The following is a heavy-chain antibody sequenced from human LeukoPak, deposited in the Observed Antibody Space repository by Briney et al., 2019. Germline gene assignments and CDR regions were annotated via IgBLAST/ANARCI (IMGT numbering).Heavy chain of an antibody. V-gene: IGHV3-21*01. D-gene: IGHD2-21*02. J-gene: IGHJ4*02. Sequence: GGSLRLSCAASGFTFSSYAMNWVRQAPGKGLEWVLSISSSSNYIYYADSVKGRFTISRDNAKNSLHLQMNSLRAEDTAVYYCARGLGCGGDCYHDYWGQGTLVTVSS. CDR3: ARGLGCGGDCYHDY. CDR2: ISSSSNYI. CDR1: GFTFSSYA.